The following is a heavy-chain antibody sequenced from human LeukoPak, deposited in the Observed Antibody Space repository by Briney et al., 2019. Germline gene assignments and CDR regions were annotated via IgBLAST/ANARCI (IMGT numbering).Heavy chain of an antibody. D-gene: IGHD3-22*01. CDR1: GFTFSSYA. CDR2: ISYDGSNK. Sequence: GRSLRLSCAASGFTFSSYAMHWVRQAPGKGLEWVAVISYDGSNKYYADSVKGRFTISRDNSKNTLYLRMNSLRAEDTAVYYCVTRQTRGSGYHAFDIWGQGTMVTVSS. CDR3: VTRQTRGSGYHAFDI. V-gene: IGHV3-30-3*01. J-gene: IGHJ3*02.